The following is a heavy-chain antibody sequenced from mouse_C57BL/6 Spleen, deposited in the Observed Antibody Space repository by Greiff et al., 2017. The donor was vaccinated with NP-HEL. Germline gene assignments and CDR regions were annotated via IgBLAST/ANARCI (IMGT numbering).Heavy chain of an antibody. CDR1: GYTFTSYW. CDR2: IYPSDSET. J-gene: IGHJ1*03. D-gene: IGHD1-1*01. Sequence: QVQLQQPGAELVRPGSSVKLSCKASGYTFTSYWMDWVKQRPGQGLEWIGNIYPSDSETHYNQKFKDKATLTVDKSSSTAYMQLSSLTSEDSAVYYCARSLYYYGSKGYFDVWGTGTTVTVSS. CDR3: ARSLYYYGSKGYFDV. V-gene: IGHV1-61*01.